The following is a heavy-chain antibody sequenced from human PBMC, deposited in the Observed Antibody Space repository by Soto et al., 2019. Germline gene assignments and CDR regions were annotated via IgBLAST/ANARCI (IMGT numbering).Heavy chain of an antibody. V-gene: IGHV1-18*01. J-gene: IGHJ4*02. CDR1: GYIFTSYG. CDR2: ISGYNGKT. D-gene: IGHD4-17*01. Sequence: ASVKVSCKASGYIFTSYGISWVRQAPGQGLEWMGWISGYNGKTTYAQNFQGRVTMTTDRSTSTAYMELRSLRSDDTALYYCTRDNRFSDYGGNNYFDYCGQGSLVTVSS. CDR3: TRDNRFSDYGGNNYFDY.